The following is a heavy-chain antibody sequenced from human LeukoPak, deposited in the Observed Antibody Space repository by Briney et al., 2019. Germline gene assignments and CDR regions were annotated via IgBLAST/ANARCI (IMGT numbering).Heavy chain of an antibody. V-gene: IGHV1-69*04. CDR2: IIPILGIA. Sequence: SVKVSCKASGYTFTSYGISWVRQAPGQGLEWMGRIIPILGIANYAQKFQGRVTITADKSTSAAYMELSSLRSEDTAVYYCATIRYYYDSSGYHPGDYWGQGTLVTVSS. CDR1: GYTFTSYG. J-gene: IGHJ4*02. CDR3: ATIRYYYDSSGYHPGDY. D-gene: IGHD3-22*01.